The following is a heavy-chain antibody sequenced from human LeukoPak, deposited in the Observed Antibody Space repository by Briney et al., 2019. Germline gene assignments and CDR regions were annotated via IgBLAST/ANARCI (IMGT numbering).Heavy chain of an antibody. V-gene: IGHV4-39*07. CDR1: GGSISSSSYY. J-gene: IGHJ4*02. Sequence: SETLSLTCAVSGGSISSSSYYWGWIRQPPGKGLEWIGSIYYSGSTYYNPSLKSRVTISVDTSKNQFSLKLSSVTAADTAVYYCARSGGWLRGSVDYWGQGTLVTVSS. CDR3: ARSGGWLRGSVDY. CDR2: IYYSGST. D-gene: IGHD5-12*01.